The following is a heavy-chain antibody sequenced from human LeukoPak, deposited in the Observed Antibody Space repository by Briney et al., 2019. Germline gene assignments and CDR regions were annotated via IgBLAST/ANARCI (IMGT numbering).Heavy chain of an antibody. CDR1: GGSVSDNNFF. Sequence: SETLSLTCTVSGGSVSDNNFFWNWIRQPPGKGLEWIGYIYNSGSTNYNPALNSRVTISVDTSNNQFSLKLSSVTAADTAVYYCARDIAARLGGFDPWGQGTLVTVSS. D-gene: IGHD6-6*01. CDR3: ARDIAARLGGFDP. V-gene: IGHV4-61*01. J-gene: IGHJ5*02. CDR2: IYNSGST.